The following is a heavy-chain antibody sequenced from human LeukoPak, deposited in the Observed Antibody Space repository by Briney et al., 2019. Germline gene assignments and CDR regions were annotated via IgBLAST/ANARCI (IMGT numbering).Heavy chain of an antibody. CDR1: DDSITMYY. V-gene: IGHV4-59*01. D-gene: IGHD4-17*01. CDR2: IYYSGST. J-gene: IGHJ5*02. Sequence: SETLSLTCSVSDDSITMYYWTWIRQPPGKGLEWIGYIYYSGSTNYNPSLKSRVTISVDTSKNQFSLKLSSVTAADTAVYYCARVDYGDYNWFDPWGQGTLVTVSS. CDR3: ARVDYGDYNWFDP.